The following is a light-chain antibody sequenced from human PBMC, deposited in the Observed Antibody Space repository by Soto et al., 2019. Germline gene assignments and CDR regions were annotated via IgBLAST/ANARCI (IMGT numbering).Light chain of an antibody. CDR1: SSNIGAGYD. Sequence: QSVLTQPPSVSGAPGQRVTISCTGSSSNIGAGYDVRWYQQLPGTAPKLLIYGNSNRPSGVPDRFSGSKSGTSASLAITGLQAEDEADYYCQSYDSSPQVVFGGGTKLTVL. CDR2: GNS. V-gene: IGLV1-40*01. J-gene: IGLJ2*01. CDR3: QSYDSSPQVV.